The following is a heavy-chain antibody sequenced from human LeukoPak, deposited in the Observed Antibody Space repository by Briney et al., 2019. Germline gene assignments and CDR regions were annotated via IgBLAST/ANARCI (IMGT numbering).Heavy chain of an antibody. V-gene: IGHV4-39*01. D-gene: IGHD3-22*01. Sequence: TSETLSLTCTVAGGFISTSTYNWGWIRQPPGKGLEWIGSVYYTGITYYNSSVESRVTISVDTSKNHFSLELNSVTAADTGVYFCARQVRSPVVMFMDVWGQGTTVIVSS. J-gene: IGHJ6*02. CDR1: GGFISTSTYN. CDR3: ARQVRSPVVMFMDV. CDR2: VYYTGIT.